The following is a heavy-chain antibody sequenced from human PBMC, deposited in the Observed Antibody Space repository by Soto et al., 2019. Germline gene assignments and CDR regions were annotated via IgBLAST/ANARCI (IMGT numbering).Heavy chain of an antibody. CDR1: GFTFSDYY. V-gene: IGHV3-11*05. J-gene: IGHJ5*02. CDR2: ISISSSYT. CDR3: ARALAAAAPNWFDP. Sequence: QVQLVESGGGLVKPGGSLRLSCVASGFTFSDYYMSWIRQAPGKGLEWVSHISISSSYTNYADSVKGRFTISRDNAKNSLYLQMNSLRADDTAVYYCARALAAAAPNWFDPWGQGTLVTVSS. D-gene: IGHD6-13*01.